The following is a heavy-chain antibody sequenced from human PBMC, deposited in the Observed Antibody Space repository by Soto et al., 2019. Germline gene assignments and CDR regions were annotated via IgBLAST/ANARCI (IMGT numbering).Heavy chain of an antibody. CDR3: TRDHDIAVTGNWFLEP. Sequence: PVGSLRLSCISSVFTFGDYGMSWVRHSPGKWLEWVGFIRSNSYGGTTNYAASVKGRFTISRDDSKSIAYLQMNSLNTEDTAVYYCTRDHDIAVTGNWFLEPWGQGTLVSGSS. CDR1: VFTFGDYG. D-gene: IGHD6-19*01. CDR2: IRSNSYGGTT. V-gene: IGHV3-49*04. J-gene: IGHJ5*02.